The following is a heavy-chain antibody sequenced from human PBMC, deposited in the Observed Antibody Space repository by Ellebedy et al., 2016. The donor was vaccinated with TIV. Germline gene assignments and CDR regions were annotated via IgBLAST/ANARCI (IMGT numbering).Heavy chain of an antibody. CDR1: GFTFSSYA. V-gene: IGHV3-74*01. CDR2: INSDGSST. CDR3: ARGHGFWFDP. J-gene: IGHJ5*02. Sequence: GESLKISXAASGFTFSSYAMSWVRQAPGKGLEWVSRINSDGSSTSYADSVKGRFTISRDNAKNTLYLQMNSLRAEDTAVYYCARGHGFWFDPWGQGTLVTVSS.